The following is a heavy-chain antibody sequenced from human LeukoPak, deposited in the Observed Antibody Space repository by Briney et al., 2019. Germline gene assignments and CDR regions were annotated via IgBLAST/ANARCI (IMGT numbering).Heavy chain of an antibody. V-gene: IGHV1-24*01. CDR1: GYTLTELP. D-gene: IGHD3-10*01. J-gene: IGHJ4*02. CDR3: ATLSITMVRGALDY. Sequence: ASVKVSCKVSGYTLTELPMHWVRQAPGKGLEWMGGFDPEDGETIYAQKFQGRVTMTEDTSTDTAYMELSSLRSEDTAVYYCATLSITMVRGALDYWGQGTLVTVSS. CDR2: FDPEDGET.